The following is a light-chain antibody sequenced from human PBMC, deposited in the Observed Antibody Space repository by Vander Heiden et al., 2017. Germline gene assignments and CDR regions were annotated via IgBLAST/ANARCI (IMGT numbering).Light chain of an antibody. Sequence: IVMTQPPLSLSVTPGQSASTPCKSSQSLLHSRGKTFLYWYLQRPGQPPQLLIYEVFNRLSGVADRFSGSGSGTEFTLQISRVEAEDVGIYYCLQSTQFPPTFGGGTKVEIK. J-gene: IGKJ4*01. CDR3: LQSTQFPPT. CDR2: EVF. V-gene: IGKV2D-29*01. CDR1: QSLLHSRGKTF.